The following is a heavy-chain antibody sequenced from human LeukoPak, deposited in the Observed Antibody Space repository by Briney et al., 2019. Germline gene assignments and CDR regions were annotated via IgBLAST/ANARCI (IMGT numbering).Heavy chain of an antibody. CDR3: AREGWDLGYYYYMDV. V-gene: IGHV1-69*05. CDR1: GGTFSSYA. CDR2: IIPIFGTA. J-gene: IGHJ6*03. Sequence: SVKVSCKASGGTFSSYAISWVRQAPGQGLEWMGGIIPIFGTANYAQKFQGRVTITTDESTSTAYMELSSLRSEDTAVYYCAREGWDLGYYYYMDVWAKGPRSPSP. D-gene: IGHD1-26*01.